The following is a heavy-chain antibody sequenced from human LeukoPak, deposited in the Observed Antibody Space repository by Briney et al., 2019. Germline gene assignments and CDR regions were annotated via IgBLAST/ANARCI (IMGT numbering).Heavy chain of an antibody. CDR2: ISYDGSNK. Sequence: GRSLRLSCAASGFTFSSYGMHWVRQAPGKGLEWVAVISYDGSNKYYADSVKGRFTISRDNSKNTLYLQMNSLRAEDTAVYYCAKDHGDYMWGQGTLVTVSS. CDR1: GFTFSSYG. CDR3: AKDHGDYM. V-gene: IGHV3-30*18. J-gene: IGHJ4*02. D-gene: IGHD4-17*01.